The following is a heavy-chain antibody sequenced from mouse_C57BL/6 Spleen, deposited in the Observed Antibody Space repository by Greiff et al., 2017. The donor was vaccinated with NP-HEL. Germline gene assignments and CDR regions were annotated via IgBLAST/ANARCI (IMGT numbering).Heavy chain of an antibody. V-gene: IGHV1-5*01. Sequence: VQLQQSGTVLARPGASVKMSCKTSGYTFTSYWMHWVKQRPGQGLEWIGALYPGNSDTSYNQKFKGKAKLTAVTSASTAYMELSSLTNKDSAVYYCTRGGGDGYYVDYWGQGTTLTVSS. CDR2: LYPGNSDT. CDR3: TRGGGDGYYVDY. J-gene: IGHJ2*01. CDR1: GYTFTSYW. D-gene: IGHD2-3*01.